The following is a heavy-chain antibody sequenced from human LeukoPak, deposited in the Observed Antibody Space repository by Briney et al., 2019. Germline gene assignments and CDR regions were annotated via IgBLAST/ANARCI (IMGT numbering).Heavy chain of an antibody. D-gene: IGHD3-22*01. CDR3: ARLSYDSSGYYHPYFDY. CDR1: GYSFTSYW. V-gene: IGHV5-51*01. CDR2: IYPGDSDT. Sequence: GESLKISCKGSGYSFTSYWIGWVRQMPGKGLEWMGIIYPGDSDTRYSPSFQGQVTISADKSISTAYLQWSSLKASDTAMYYCARLSYDSSGYYHPYFDYWGQGTLVTVSS. J-gene: IGHJ4*02.